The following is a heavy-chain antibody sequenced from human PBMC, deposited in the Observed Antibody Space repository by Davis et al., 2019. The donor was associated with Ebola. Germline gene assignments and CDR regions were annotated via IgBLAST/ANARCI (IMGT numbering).Heavy chain of an antibody. CDR3: ARLVVVTANSGDY. CDR1: GLTFSNAW. Sequence: GESLKISCAASGLTFSNAWMSWVRQAPGKGLEWVGRIKSKTDGGTTDYAAPVKGRFTISRDDSKNTLYLQMNSLKTEDTAVYYCARLVVVTANSGDYWGQGTLVTVSS. V-gene: IGHV3-15*01. D-gene: IGHD2-21*02. J-gene: IGHJ4*02. CDR2: IKSKTDGGTT.